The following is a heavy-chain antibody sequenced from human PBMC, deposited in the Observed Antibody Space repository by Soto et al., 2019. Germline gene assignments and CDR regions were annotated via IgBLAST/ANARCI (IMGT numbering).Heavy chain of an antibody. CDR1: GFTFGHSA. CDR2: ISGTGGAA. D-gene: IGHD3-10*01. Sequence: GGSLRLSCAASGFTFGHSAMSWFRQAPGKGLEWVAAISGTGGAAYYADSVKGRFTISRDNSRNTLFLHMNSLRVDDTAIYHCAKPEEVVRGFDFWGLGTLVTVSS. V-gene: IGHV3-23*01. J-gene: IGHJ4*02. CDR3: AKPEEVVRGFDF.